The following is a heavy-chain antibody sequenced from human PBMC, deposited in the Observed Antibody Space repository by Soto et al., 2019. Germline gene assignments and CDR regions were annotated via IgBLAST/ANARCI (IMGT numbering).Heavy chain of an antibody. D-gene: IGHD3-10*01. Sequence: QVQLVQSGAEVKEPGDSVRVSCEASGYTFTAYYIHWVREVPGQAFEWMGWINTKFGDTTYAQDFQGGVTMTREMSISTVYLELSRLTSDDTAIYYCARNMDYFYGPGSGNGHGVWGQGTTVTVFS. CDR3: ARNMDYFYGPGSGNGHGV. J-gene: IGHJ6*02. V-gene: IGHV1-2*02. CDR1: GYTFTAYY. CDR2: INTKFGDT.